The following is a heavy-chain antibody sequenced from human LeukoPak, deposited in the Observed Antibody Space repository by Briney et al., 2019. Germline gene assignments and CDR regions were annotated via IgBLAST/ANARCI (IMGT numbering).Heavy chain of an antibody. CDR3: ARGPPHGTMVGYYYYYMDA. D-gene: IGHD4/OR15-4a*01. Sequence: PSETLSLTCAVYGGSFSGYYWSWIRQPPGKGLEWIGEINHSGSTNYNPSLKSRVTISVDTSKNQFSLKLSSVTAADTAVYYCARGPPHGTMVGYYYYYMDAWGKGTTVTVSS. J-gene: IGHJ6*03. V-gene: IGHV4-34*01. CDR1: GGSFSGYY. CDR2: INHSGST.